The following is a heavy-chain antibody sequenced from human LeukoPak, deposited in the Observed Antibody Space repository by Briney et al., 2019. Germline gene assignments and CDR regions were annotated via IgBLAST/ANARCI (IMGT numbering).Heavy chain of an antibody. V-gene: IGHV4-34*01. CDR2: INHSGST. CDR1: GGSFSGYY. CDR3: ARRRYSYGRPLDY. D-gene: IGHD5-18*01. J-gene: IGHJ4*02. Sequence: PSETLSLTCAVYGGSFSGYYWSWIRQPPGKGLEWIGEINHSGSTNYNPSLKSRVTISVDTSKNQFSLKLSSVTAADTAVYYCARRRYSYGRPLDYWGQGTLVTVSS.